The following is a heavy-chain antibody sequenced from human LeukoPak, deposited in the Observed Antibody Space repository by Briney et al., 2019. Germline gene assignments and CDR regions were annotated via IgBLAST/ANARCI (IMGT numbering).Heavy chain of an antibody. CDR2: IYPGDSDT. Sequence: GESLKISCKGSGYSFTSYWIGWVRQMPGKGLEWMGIIYPGDSDTRYSPSFQGQVTISADKSISTAYLQWSNLKASDTAMYYCARSVAIGYCSGGSCYGAFDIWGQGTMVTVSS. V-gene: IGHV5-51*01. CDR3: ARSVAIGYCSGGSCYGAFDI. CDR1: GYSFTSYW. J-gene: IGHJ3*02. D-gene: IGHD2-15*01.